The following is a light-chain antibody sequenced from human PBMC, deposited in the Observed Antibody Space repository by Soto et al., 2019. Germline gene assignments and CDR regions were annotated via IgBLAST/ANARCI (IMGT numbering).Light chain of an antibody. V-gene: IGLV1-40*01. Sequence: QSVLTQPPSVSGAPGQRLTLSCTGSSSNTGAGYDVHWYQQLPGAAPKVVIYGNTNRPSGVPDRFSGSKSGTSASLAITGLQAEDEADYYCKSYDSRLYWVLGGGTKVTVL. CDR3: KSYDSRLYWV. J-gene: IGLJ3*02. CDR2: GNT. CDR1: SSNTGAGYD.